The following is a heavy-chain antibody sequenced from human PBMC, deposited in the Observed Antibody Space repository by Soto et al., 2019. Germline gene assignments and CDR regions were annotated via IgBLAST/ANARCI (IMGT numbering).Heavy chain of an antibody. CDR1: GYSFTSYW. D-gene: IGHD2-15*01. Sequence: PGESLKISCKGSGYSFTSYWIGWVRQMPGKGLEWMGIIYPGDSDTRYSPSFQGQVTISADKSISTAYLQWSSLKASDTAMYYCARAGYCSGGSCYDYYYYGMDVWGQGTTVTVS. J-gene: IGHJ6*02. V-gene: IGHV5-51*01. CDR2: IYPGDSDT. CDR3: ARAGYCSGGSCYDYYYYGMDV.